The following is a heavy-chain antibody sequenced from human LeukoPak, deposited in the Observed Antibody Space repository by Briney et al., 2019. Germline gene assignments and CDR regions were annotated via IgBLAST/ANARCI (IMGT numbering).Heavy chain of an antibody. CDR1: GFTFSDYY. J-gene: IGHJ2*01. Sequence: GGSLRLSCAASGFTFSDYYMSWIRQAPGKGLEWVSYISSSSSYTNYADSVKGRFTISRDNAKNSLYLQMNSLRAEDTAVYYCAGEPDSSGFYWYFDLWGRGTLVTVSS. D-gene: IGHD3-22*01. CDR2: ISSSSSYT. CDR3: AGEPDSSGFYWYFDL. V-gene: IGHV3-11*05.